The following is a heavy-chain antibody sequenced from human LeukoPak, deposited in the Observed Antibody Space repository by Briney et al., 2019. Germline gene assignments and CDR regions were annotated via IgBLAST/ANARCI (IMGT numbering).Heavy chain of an antibody. Sequence: SGGSLRLSCAASGFTFSSYGMSWVRQAPGKGLEWVSAISGSGGSTYYADSVKGRFTISRDNSKNTLYLQMGSLRAEDMAVYYCASGPATAELDYWGQGTLVTVSS. CDR3: ASGPATAELDY. D-gene: IGHD2-21*02. CDR2: ISGSGGST. J-gene: IGHJ4*02. V-gene: IGHV3-23*01. CDR1: GFTFSSYG.